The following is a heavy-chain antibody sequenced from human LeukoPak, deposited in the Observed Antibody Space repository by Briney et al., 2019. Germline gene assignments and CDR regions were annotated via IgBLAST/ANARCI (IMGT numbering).Heavy chain of an antibody. CDR2: ISAYNGNT. CDR3: ARDFFDILTGYVLPDY. D-gene: IGHD3-9*01. V-gene: IGHV1-18*01. J-gene: IGHJ4*02. Sequence: ASVKVSCKASGYTFTSYGISWVRQAPGQGLEWMGWISAYNGNTNYAQKLQGRVTMTTDTSTSNAYMELRSLRSDDTAVYYCARDFFDILTGYVLPDYWGQGTLVTVSS. CDR1: GYTFTSYG.